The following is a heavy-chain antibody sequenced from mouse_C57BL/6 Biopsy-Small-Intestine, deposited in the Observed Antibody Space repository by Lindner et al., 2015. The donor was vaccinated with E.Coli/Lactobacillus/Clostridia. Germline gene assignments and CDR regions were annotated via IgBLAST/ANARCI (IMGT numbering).Heavy chain of an antibody. CDR2: IDPENGDT. D-gene: IGHD2-4*01. V-gene: IGHV14-4*01. CDR1: GFNIKDSL. J-gene: IGHJ3*01. CDR3: TTGLRFAY. Sequence: VQLQESGAELVRPGASVKLSCTASGFNIKDSLMHWVKQRPEQGLEWIGWIDPENGDTEYASKFQGKATITADTSSNTAYLQLSSLTSEDTAVYYCTTGLRFAYWGQGTLVTVSA.